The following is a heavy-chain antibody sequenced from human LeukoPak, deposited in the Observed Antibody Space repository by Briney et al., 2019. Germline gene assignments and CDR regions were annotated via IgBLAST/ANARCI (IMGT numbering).Heavy chain of an antibody. CDR2: LYNGGST. CDR3: AGCRWNYHYFEH. CDR1: GFTVSGNY. Sequence: GGSLRLSCAASGFTVSGNYMTCVPPAPGKGLECVSVLYNGGSTYYADSVEGRLTISRDNSKNTLYLHMNSLRAEDTAVYYCAGCRWNYHYFEHWGQGTLVTVSS. V-gene: IGHV3-66*01. J-gene: IGHJ4*02. D-gene: IGHD1-7*01.